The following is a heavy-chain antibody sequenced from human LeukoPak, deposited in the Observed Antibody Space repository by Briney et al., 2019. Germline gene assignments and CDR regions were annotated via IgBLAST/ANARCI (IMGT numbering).Heavy chain of an antibody. V-gene: IGHV4-38-2*01. D-gene: IGHD1-1*01. J-gene: IGHJ4*02. CDR2: IYHSGST. CDR1: GYSISSGYY. CDR3: ARLRPSLDAFDY. Sequence: SETLSLTCAVSGYSISSGYYWGWIRQPPGKGLEWIGSIYHSGSTYYNPSLKSRVTISVDTSKNQFSLKLSSVTAADTAVYYCARLRPSLDAFDYWGQGTLVTVSS.